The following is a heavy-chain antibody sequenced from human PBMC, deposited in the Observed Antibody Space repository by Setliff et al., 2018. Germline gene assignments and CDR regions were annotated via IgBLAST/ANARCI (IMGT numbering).Heavy chain of an antibody. Sequence: PGGSLRLSCAASGFSFSDNYMSWIRQAPGKGLEWVAYISSSGISIDYADSVKGRFIISRDNAKNSLSLQMNSLRVEDTAVYYCAKPRVELRWGFESWGQGTLVTVSS. D-gene: IGHD1-7*01. CDR2: ISSSGISI. J-gene: IGHJ4*02. CDR1: GFSFSDNY. V-gene: IGHV3-11*04. CDR3: AKPRVELRWGFES.